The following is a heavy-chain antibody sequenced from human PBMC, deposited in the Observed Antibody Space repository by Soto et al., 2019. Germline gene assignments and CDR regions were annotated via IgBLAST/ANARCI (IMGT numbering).Heavy chain of an antibody. CDR1: GGSISSGGYI. V-gene: IGHV4-31*03. J-gene: IGHJ4*02. CDR2: INYSGST. D-gene: IGHD3-16*01. CDR3: ARRLGYSDY. Sequence: PSETLSLTCTVSGGSISSGGYIWCWIRQHPGEGVEGFGYINYSGSTYYTASLKSRVTISVDKAKNTFSLQMSTVTAADTAVYYCARRLGYSDYGRQGTLVSV.